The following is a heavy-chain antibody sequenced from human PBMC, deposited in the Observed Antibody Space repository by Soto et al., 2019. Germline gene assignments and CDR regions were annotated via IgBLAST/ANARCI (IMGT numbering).Heavy chain of an antibody. CDR1: GGTFSSYA. Sequence: SVKVSCKASGGTFSSYAISWVRQAPGQGLEWMGGIIPIFGTANYAQKFQGRVTITADESTSTAYMELSSLRSEDTAVYYCASPTTVTTWKYYYYGMDVWGQGTTVTVSS. V-gene: IGHV1-69*13. CDR3: ASPTTVTTWKYYYYGMDV. D-gene: IGHD4-17*01. CDR2: IIPIFGTA. J-gene: IGHJ6*02.